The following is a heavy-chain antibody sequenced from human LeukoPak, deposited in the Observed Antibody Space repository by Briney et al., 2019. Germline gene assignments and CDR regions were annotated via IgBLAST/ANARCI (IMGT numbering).Heavy chain of an antibody. V-gene: IGHV4-39*07. J-gene: IGHJ4*02. CDR1: GGSISSSSYY. CDR3: ARDRDSSSSDFDY. Sequence: KSSETLSLTCTVSGGSISSSSYYWGWIRQPPGKGLEWIGSIYYSGSIYYNPSLKSRVTISVDTSKNQFSLKLSSVTAADTAVYYCARDRDSSSSDFDYWGQGTLVTVSS. D-gene: IGHD6-6*01. CDR2: IYYSGSI.